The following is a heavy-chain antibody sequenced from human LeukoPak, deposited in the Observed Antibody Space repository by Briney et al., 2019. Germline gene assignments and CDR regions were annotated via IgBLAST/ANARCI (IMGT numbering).Heavy chain of an antibody. CDR1: GYTFTGYY. V-gene: IGHV1-2*02. Sequence: GASVKVSCKASGYTFTGYYIHWVRQAPGQGLEWMGWINPNNGGTNYAQNFQGRVTMSRDTYISTAYMELSRLRSDDTAVYYCARDRSTVPDDAFDIWGQGTMVTVSS. CDR3: ARDRSTVPDDAFDI. J-gene: IGHJ3*02. CDR2: INPNNGGT. D-gene: IGHD4-17*01.